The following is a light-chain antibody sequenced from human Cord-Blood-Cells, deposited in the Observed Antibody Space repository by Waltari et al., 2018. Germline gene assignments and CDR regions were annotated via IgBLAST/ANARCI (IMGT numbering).Light chain of an antibody. CDR1: SSDVGSSNI. J-gene: IGLJ1*01. Sequence: QSALTQPASVSGSPGQSITISCTGTSSDVGSSNIVSWYQQHPGKAPKLMIYEGSKRPSGVSNRFSGSKSGNTASLTISGLQAEDEADYYCCSYAGSSTHYVFGTGTKVTVL. CDR2: EGS. V-gene: IGLV2-23*01. CDR3: CSYAGSSTHYV.